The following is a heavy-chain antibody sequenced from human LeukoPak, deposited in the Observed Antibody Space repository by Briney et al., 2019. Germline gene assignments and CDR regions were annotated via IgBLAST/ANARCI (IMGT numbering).Heavy chain of an antibody. V-gene: IGHV3-30*18. J-gene: IGHJ6*02. CDR1: GFTFSSDG. CDR3: AKDYYGSGRSYYGMDV. D-gene: IGHD3-10*01. Sequence: GGSLRLSCAASGFTFSSDGMHWDRQAPGKGLEWVAVISYDGSNKYYADSVKGRFTISRDNSKNTLYLQMNSLRAEDTAVYYCAKDYYGSGRSYYGMDVWGQGTTVTVSS. CDR2: ISYDGSNK.